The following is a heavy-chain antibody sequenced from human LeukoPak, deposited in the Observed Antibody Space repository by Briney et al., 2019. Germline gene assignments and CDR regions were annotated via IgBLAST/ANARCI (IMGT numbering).Heavy chain of an antibody. CDR3: ARDSYYFGSGSDNTPYNWFDP. CDR2: IYHSGST. Sequence: SEALSLTCAVSRGSISSNNWWSWVRQPPGKRLEWIAEIYHSGSTNYNPSLKSRVTISVDKSKNQFSLKLNSVTAADTAMYYCARDSYYFGSGSDNTPYNWFDPWGQGTLVTVSS. V-gene: IGHV4-4*02. J-gene: IGHJ5*02. D-gene: IGHD3-10*01. CDR1: RGSISSNNW.